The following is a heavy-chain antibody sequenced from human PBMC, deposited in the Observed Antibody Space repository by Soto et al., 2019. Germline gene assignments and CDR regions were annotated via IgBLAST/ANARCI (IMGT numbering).Heavy chain of an antibody. CDR3: ARGRYGDY. CDR2: ISAHNGNT. V-gene: IGHV1-18*01. J-gene: IGHJ4*02. CDR1: GYIFTTYG. Sequence: QVHLVQSGAEVKKPGASVKVSCKGSGYIFTTYGITWVRQAPGQGLEWMGWISAHNGNTNYVQKLQGRVTVTRDTSTSTAYMELRNLRSDDTAVYYCARGRYGDYWGQGALVTVSS. D-gene: IGHD1-1*01.